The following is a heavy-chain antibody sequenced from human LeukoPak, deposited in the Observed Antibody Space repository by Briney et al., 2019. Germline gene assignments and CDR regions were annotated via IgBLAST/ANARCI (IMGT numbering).Heavy chain of an antibody. Sequence: SETLSLTCTVSGGSISSYYWSWIRQPPGKGLEWIGYIYDSGSANYNPSLRSRATISIGTSKTQFSLNLSSVTAADTVVYYCARLNRVGEIFADYWGQGTLVTVSS. D-gene: IGHD3-10*01. CDR1: GGSISSYY. CDR3: ARLNRVGEIFADY. J-gene: IGHJ4*02. V-gene: IGHV4-59*01. CDR2: IYDSGSA.